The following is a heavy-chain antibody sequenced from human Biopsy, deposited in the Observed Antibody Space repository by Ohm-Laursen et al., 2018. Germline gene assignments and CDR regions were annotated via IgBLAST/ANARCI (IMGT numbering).Heavy chain of an antibody. CDR2: LNPVSGNS. CDR3: GRAVRNQLLTDP. J-gene: IGHJ5*02. V-gene: IGHV1-8*01. CDR1: GYTFTSYD. Sequence: ASVKVSCKASGYTFTSYDITWVRQASGQGPEWIGWLNPVSGNSNFGQKFRGRVTVTSDTYISTAYMELSGLTSDDTATYYCGRAVRNQLLTDPWGQGTLVTVTS. D-gene: IGHD1-7*01.